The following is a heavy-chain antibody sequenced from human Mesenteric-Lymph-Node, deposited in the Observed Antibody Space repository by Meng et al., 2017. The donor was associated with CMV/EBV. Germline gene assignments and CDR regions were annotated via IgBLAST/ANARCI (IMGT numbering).Heavy chain of an antibody. D-gene: IGHD3-10*01. Sequence: GGSLRLSCAASGFTFSSYAMSWVRQAPGKGLEWVAVISYDGSNKYYADSVKGRFTISRDNSKNTLYLQMNSLRAEDTAVYYCARDLRTITMVRELDYWGQGTLVTVSS. V-gene: IGHV3-30*04. CDR3: ARDLRTITMVRELDY. CDR2: ISYDGSNK. CDR1: GFTFSSYA. J-gene: IGHJ4*02.